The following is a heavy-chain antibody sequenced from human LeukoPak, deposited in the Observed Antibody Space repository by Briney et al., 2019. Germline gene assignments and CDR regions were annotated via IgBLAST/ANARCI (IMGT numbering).Heavy chain of an antibody. V-gene: IGHV1-18*01. CDR1: GYTFTSYG. CDR3: ARVLEYDFWSGYYRPYYYYMDV. D-gene: IGHD3-3*01. Sequence: EASVKVSCKASGYTFTSYGISWVRQAPGQGLEWMGWISAYNGNTNYAQKLQGRVTMTTDTSTSTAYMELRSLRSDDTAVYYCARVLEYDFWSGYYRPYYYYMDVWGKGTTVTVSS. CDR2: ISAYNGNT. J-gene: IGHJ6*03.